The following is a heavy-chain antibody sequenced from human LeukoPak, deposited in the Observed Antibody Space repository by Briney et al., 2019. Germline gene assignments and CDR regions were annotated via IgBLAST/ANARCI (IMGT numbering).Heavy chain of an antibody. Sequence: PGGSLTLSCGHSKFNFSDYGMHWVRQAPGKGLEWLALISYDGRPKFYADFLKGRFTISRDKSKKTLYLQMNSLRVEDTAVYYCAKASDPFRWFGEFNIKLPRPIRHYYFDSWGQGTLVTVSS. CDR1: KFNFSDYG. CDR3: AKASDPFRWFGEFNIKLPRPIRHYYFDS. J-gene: IGHJ4*02. V-gene: IGHV3-30*18. D-gene: IGHD3-10*01. CDR2: ISYDGRPK.